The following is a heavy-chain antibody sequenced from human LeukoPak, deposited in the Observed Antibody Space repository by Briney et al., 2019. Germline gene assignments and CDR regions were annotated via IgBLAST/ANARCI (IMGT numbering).Heavy chain of an antibody. CDR3: ASYYYDSSGYYSDY. J-gene: IGHJ4*02. D-gene: IGHD3-22*01. V-gene: IGHV3-66*01. CDR2: IYSGGST. Sequence: GGSLRLSCAASGFTVGGNYMSWVRQAPGKGLEWVSVIYSGGSTYYADSVKGRFTISRDNSKNTLYLQINNLRAEDTAVYYCASYYYDSSGYYSDYWGQGTLVTVSS. CDR1: GFTVGGNY.